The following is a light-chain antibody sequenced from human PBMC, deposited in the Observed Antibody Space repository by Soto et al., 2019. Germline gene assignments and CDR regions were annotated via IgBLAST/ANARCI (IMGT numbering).Light chain of an antibody. V-gene: IGKV1-39*01. CDR3: QQSYITPWT. CDR2: AAS. CDR1: QSISNY. J-gene: IGKJ1*01. Sequence: DLQLTQSPSSLSASVGDRVTITCRASQSISNYLNWYQQKPGKAPKLLIYAASTLQSGVPSRFSDSGSGTDFTLTISSLQPEDFATYYCQQSYITPWTFGQGTKVEIK.